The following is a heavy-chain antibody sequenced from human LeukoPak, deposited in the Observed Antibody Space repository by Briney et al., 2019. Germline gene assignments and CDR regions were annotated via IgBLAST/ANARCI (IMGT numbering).Heavy chain of an antibody. CDR1: GYTFTGYC. CDR2: TNPNSGGT. V-gene: IGHV1-2*02. CDR3: ARPRGPVARVEDAFDI. D-gene: IGHD6-6*01. Sequence: ASVKVSCKASGYTFTGYCMHWVRQAPGQGLEWMGWTNPNSGGTNYAQKFQGRVTMTRDTSISTAYMELSRLRSDDTAVYYCARPRGPVARVEDAFDIWGQGTMVTVSS. J-gene: IGHJ3*02.